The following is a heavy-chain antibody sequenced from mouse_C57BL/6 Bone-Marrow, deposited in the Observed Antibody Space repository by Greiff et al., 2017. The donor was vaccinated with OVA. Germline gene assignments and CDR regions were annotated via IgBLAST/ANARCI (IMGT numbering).Heavy chain of an antibody. D-gene: IGHD2-5*01. V-gene: IGHV1-81*01. J-gene: IGHJ2*01. CDR3: ARYDYSNYDYFDY. CDR2: IYPRSGNT. CDR1: GYTFTSYG. Sequence: QVQLKQSGAELARPGASVKLSCKASGYTFTSYGISWVKQRTGQGLEWIGEIYPRSGNTYYNEKFKGKATLTADKSSSTAYMELRSLTSEDSAVYFCARYDYSNYDYFDYWGQGTTLTVSS.